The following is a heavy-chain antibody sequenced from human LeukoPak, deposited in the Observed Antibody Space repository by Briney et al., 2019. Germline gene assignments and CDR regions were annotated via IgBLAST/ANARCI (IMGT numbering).Heavy chain of an antibody. D-gene: IGHD4-17*01. CDR1: GYTFTGNY. J-gene: IGHJ4*02. CDR2: INPNRGAT. V-gene: IGHV1-2*06. Sequence: ASVKVSCKASGYTFTGNYIHWVRQAPGQGLEWMGRINPNRGATNYAQKFQGRVTMTRDTSISTGYMELSSLRSDDTAVYYCAKEDYGDLDYWGQGTLVTVSP. CDR3: AKEDYGDLDY.